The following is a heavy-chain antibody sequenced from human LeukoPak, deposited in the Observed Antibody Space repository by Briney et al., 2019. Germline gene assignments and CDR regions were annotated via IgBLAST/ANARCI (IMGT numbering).Heavy chain of an antibody. Sequence: SETLSLTCTVSGVSISSYYWSWLRQPPGKGLEWIGYIYYSGSTNYNPSLKSRVTISVDTSKNQFSLKLSSVTAADTAVYYCARNDDYGDYGWFDPWGQGTLVTVSS. D-gene: IGHD4-17*01. CDR3: ARNDDYGDYGWFDP. CDR1: GVSISSYY. J-gene: IGHJ5*02. V-gene: IGHV4-59*08. CDR2: IYYSGST.